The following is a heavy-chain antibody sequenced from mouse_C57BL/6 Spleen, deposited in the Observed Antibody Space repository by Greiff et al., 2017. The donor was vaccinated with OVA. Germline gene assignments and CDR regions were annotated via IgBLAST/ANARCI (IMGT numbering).Heavy chain of an antibody. CDR3: ARSTEIGGWYVDV. CDR1: GYSFTGYF. V-gene: IGHV1-20*01. Sequence: VQLQQSGPELVKPGDSVKISCKASGYSFTGYFMNWVMQSPGKSLEWIGRINPYNGDTFYNQKFKGKATLTVDKSSSTAHMELRSLTSEDSAVYYCARSTEIGGWYVDVWGTGTTVTVSS. CDR2: INPYNGDT. J-gene: IGHJ1*03. D-gene: IGHD2-14*01.